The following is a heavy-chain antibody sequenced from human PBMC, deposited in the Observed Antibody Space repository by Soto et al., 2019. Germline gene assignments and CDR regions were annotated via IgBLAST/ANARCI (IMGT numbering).Heavy chain of an antibody. J-gene: IGHJ4*02. CDR3: VSSRVGGVFHY. CDR1: GFTFSDHP. V-gene: IGHV3-72*01. D-gene: IGHD3-16*01. CDR2: ARNKPSGYTT. Sequence: EVQLVESGGGLVQPGGSLRLSCAASGFTFSDHPMDWVRQAPGKGLEWIGRARNKPSGYTTEYAASVKGRFTASRDDSKNSLYLQMNSLKTEDTAVYYCVSSRVGGVFHYWGQGTLVTVSS.